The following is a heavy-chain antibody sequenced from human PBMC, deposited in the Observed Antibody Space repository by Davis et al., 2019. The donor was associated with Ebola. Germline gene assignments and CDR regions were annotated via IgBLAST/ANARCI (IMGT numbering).Heavy chain of an antibody. CDR3: AGGTIFGVVNPYYYYGMDV. CDR1: GGSFSGYY. J-gene: IGHJ6*02. D-gene: IGHD3-3*01. CDR2: INHSGST. Sequence: SETLSLTCAVYGGSFSGYYWGWIRQPPGKGLEWIGEINHSGSTNYNPSLKSRVTISVDTSKNQFSLKLSSVTAADTAVYYCAGGTIFGVVNPYYYYGMDVWGQGTTVTVSS. V-gene: IGHV4-34*09.